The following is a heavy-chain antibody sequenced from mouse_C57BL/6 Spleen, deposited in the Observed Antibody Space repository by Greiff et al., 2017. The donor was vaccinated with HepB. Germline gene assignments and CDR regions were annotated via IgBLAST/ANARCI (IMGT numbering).Heavy chain of an antibody. V-gene: IGHV1-39*01. D-gene: IGHD3-2*02. Sequence: EVQLQQSGPELVKPGASVKISCKASGYSFTDYNMNWVKQSNGKSLEWIGVINPNYGTTSYNQKFKGKATLTVDQSSSTAYMQLNSLTSEDSAVYCCSPSRDGSGHYFGCWGQGTTLTVSS. J-gene: IGHJ2*01. CDR3: SPSRDGSGHYFGC. CDR2: INPNYGTT. CDR1: GYSFTDYN.